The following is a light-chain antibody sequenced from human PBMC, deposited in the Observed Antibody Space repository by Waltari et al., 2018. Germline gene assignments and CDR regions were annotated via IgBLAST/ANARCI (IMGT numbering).Light chain of an antibody. CDR1: QSVWSSY. Sequence: EVLLTQSPGTLPLSPGERATLSCRASQSVWSSYLAWYQQKLGQAPRLLIYGASNRASGIPDRFSGSGSGTDFTLTISRLEPEDFAVYYCQQYGDSPYTFGQGTKLEIK. CDR3: QQYGDSPYT. V-gene: IGKV3-20*01. J-gene: IGKJ2*01. CDR2: GAS.